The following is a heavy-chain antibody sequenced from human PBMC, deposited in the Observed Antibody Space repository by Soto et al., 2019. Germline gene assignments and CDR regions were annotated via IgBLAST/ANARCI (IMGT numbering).Heavy chain of an antibody. J-gene: IGHJ5*02. CDR2: IKQDGSEK. CDR1: GFTFSSYG. CDR3: ARAISGSYDPWFDP. V-gene: IGHV3-7*01. D-gene: IGHD1-26*01. Sequence: EVQLVESGGGLVQPGGSLRLSCAASGFTFSSYGMSWVRQAPGKGLEWVANIKQDGSEKNYVDSVKGRFTISRDNAKNSLYLQMNSLSAVDTAVYYCARAISGSYDPWFDPWGQGTLVTVS.